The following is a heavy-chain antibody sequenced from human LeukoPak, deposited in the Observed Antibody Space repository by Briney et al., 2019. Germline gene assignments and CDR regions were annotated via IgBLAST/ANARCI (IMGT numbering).Heavy chain of an antibody. CDR3: AKDIGVSDSYFDY. D-gene: IGHD6-19*01. V-gene: IGHV3-30*02. CDR2: IRYDAANQ. CDR1: GFDFSNNG. J-gene: IGHJ4*02. Sequence: GGSLRLSCGASGFDFSNNGMHWVRQAPGKGLEWVAFIRYDAANQYYADSVKGRFTIYSENSKKTLDLQMDSRRYDDTGIYHCAKDIGVSDSYFDYWGQGTLVTVSS.